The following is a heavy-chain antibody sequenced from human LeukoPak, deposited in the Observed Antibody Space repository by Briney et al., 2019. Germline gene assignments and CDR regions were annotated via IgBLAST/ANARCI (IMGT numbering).Heavy chain of an antibody. CDR3: AKVAKYYYGSETYYFFEH. Sequence: GESLRLSCAASGFTFTTYWMSWVRQAPGKGLEWVANVKQDGTEKYYVDSVKGRFTISRDNAKNSLYLQMNSLRVEDTAVYYCAKVAKYYYGSETYYFFEHWGQGTPVTASS. CDR2: VKQDGTEK. J-gene: IGHJ4*02. CDR1: GFTFTTYW. D-gene: IGHD3-10*01. V-gene: IGHV3-7*01.